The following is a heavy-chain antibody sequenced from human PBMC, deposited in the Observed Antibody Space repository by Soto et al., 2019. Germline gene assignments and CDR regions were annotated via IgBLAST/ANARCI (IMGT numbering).Heavy chain of an antibody. V-gene: IGHV1-69*01. CDR2: IIPILNSP. J-gene: IGHJ6*02. D-gene: IGHD2-2*01. CDR1: GGTFGSYA. Sequence: QVQLVQSGAEVKKPGSSVKVSCKASGGTFGSYAITWVRRAPGQGLEWLGGIIPILNSPAYAQKFKARVVIAAAEFTHTSYMELNSLRFDDTAVYYCAREAPYCTSATCPKFSDMDVWGQGTTVTVAS. CDR3: AREAPYCTSATCPKFSDMDV.